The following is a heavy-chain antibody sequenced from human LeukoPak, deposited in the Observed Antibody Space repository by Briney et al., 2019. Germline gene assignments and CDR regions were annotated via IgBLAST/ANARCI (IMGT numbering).Heavy chain of an antibody. CDR2: ISPNSGGT. V-gene: IGHV1-2*06. CDR3: AGANSSTWIYFDF. D-gene: IGHD2-2*01. J-gene: IGHJ4*02. Sequence: ASVKVSCKASGYTFTDYYMYWVRQAPGQGLEWMGRISPNSGGTSYAQKFQGRVTVTRDTSISTAYMELSRLRSDDTAVYYCAGANSSTWIYFDFWGQGTLVTVSS. CDR1: GYTFTDYY.